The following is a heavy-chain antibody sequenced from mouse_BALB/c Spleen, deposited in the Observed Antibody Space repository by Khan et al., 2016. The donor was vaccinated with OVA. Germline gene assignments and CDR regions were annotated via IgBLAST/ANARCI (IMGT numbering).Heavy chain of an antibody. J-gene: IGHJ3*01. CDR2: IDHFNGST. CDR1: GYSFTTYY. CDR3: ARHGTSSWFAY. Sequence: VQLKQSGPELMKPGASVTISCKASGYSFTTYYIHWVKQSHGKSLEWIGYIDHFNGSTTYNQKFKGKATLTVAKSSSTAYMPLSSLTSEDSAVYYWARHGTSSWFAYWGQGTLVTVSA. V-gene: IGHV1S135*01. D-gene: IGHD1-1*01.